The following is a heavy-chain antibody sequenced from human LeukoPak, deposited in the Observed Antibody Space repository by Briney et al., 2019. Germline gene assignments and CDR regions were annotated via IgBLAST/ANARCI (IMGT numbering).Heavy chain of an antibody. V-gene: IGHV3-23*01. CDR3: ARGKDTYNYDSSGYYFGEY. J-gene: IGHJ4*02. CDR1: GFTFSNYA. CDR2: MSGSGSGT. Sequence: GGSLRLSCAASGFTFSNYAMTWVRQAPGKGLEWVSTMSGSGSGTYYADSVRGRFTISRDNSKNTLYLQMNGLRVEDTAVYYCARGKDTYNYDSSGYYFGEYWGQGTLVTVSS. D-gene: IGHD3-22*01.